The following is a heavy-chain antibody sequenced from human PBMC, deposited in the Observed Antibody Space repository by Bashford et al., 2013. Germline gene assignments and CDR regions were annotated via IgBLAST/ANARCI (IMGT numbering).Heavy chain of an antibody. J-gene: IGHJ6*02. D-gene: IGHD2-15*01. CDR1: GGTFSSYA. Sequence: SVKVSCKASGGTFSSYAISWVRQAPGQGLEWMGGIIPIFGTANYAQKFQGRVTITADESTSTAYMELSSLRSEDTAVYYCASSSPPNIRSGGSCYLGAPYGMDVWGQGTTVTVSS. CDR2: IIPIFGTA. V-gene: IGHV1-69*13. CDR3: ASSSPPNIRSGGSCYLGAPYGMDV.